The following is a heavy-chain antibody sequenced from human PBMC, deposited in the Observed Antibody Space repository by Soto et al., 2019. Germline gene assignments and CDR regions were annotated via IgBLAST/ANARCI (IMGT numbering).Heavy chain of an antibody. CDR1: GYTFTGYY. CDR2: INPNSGGT. J-gene: IGHJ6*02. V-gene: IGHV1-2*04. Sequence: ASVKVSCKASGYTFTGYYMHWVQQAPGQGLEWMGWINPNSGGTNYAQKFQGWVTMTRDTSISTAYMELSRLRSDDTAVYYCARGLGAQLSDYYYYYGMDVWGQGTTVTVSS. CDR3: ARGLGAQLSDYYYYYGMDV. D-gene: IGHD5-18*01.